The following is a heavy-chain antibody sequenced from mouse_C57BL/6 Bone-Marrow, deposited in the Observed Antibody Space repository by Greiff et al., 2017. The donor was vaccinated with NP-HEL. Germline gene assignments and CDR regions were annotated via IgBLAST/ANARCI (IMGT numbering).Heavy chain of an antibody. V-gene: IGHV8-8*01. CDR1: GFSLSTFGMG. CDR3: ARMGTVVATFDWYFDV. J-gene: IGHJ1*03. D-gene: IGHD1-1*01. Sequence: QVQLKESGPGILQPSQTLSLTCSFSGFSLSTFGMGVGWIRQPSGKGLEWLAHIWWDDDKYYNPALKSRLTISKDTSKNQVFLKIANVDTADTATYYCARMGTVVATFDWYFDVWGTGTTVTVSS. CDR2: IWWDDDK.